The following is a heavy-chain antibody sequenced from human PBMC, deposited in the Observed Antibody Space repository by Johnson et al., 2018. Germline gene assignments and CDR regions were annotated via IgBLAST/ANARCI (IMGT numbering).Heavy chain of an antibody. CDR2: ISGSGHST. CDR1: GFTFSSYA. J-gene: IGHJ6*02. Sequence: EVQLVESGGGLVQPGGSLRLSCAAFGFTFSSYAMSWVRQAPGKGLEWVSTISGSGHSTYYADSGKGRFTISRDNSKNTLYRQMNSLRAEDTALYYCAKDQDTEGGRHDMDVWGQGTTVTVSS. V-gene: IGHV3-23*04. D-gene: IGHD1-26*01. CDR3: AKDQDTEGGRHDMDV.